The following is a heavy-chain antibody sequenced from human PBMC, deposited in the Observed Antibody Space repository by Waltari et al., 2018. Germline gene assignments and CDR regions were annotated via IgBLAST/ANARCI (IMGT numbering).Heavy chain of an antibody. CDR1: TFSSYA. J-gene: IGHJ3*02. D-gene: IGHD2-15*01. CDR2: IIPIFGTA. Sequence: TFSSYAISWVRQAPGQGPEWMGGIIPIFGTANYAQKFQGRVTITADESTSTAYMELSSLRSEDTAVYYCARARIGGNIVVVVAADAFDIWGQGTMVTVSS. V-gene: IGHV1-69*01. CDR3: ARARIGGNIVVVVAADAFDI.